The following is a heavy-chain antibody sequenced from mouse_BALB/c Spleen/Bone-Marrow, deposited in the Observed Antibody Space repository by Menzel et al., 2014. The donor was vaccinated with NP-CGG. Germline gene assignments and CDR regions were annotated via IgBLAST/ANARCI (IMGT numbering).Heavy chain of an antibody. CDR2: ISTYSGNT. V-gene: IGHV1-67*01. Sequence: QVQLQHSGPELVRPGVSVKISCKGSGYTFTDYAMHWVKQSHAKSLEWIGVISTYSGNTNYNQKFKGKATMTVDKSSSTAYMELARLTSEDSAIYYCARGNRYDGAWFAYWGQGTLVTVSA. D-gene: IGHD2-14*01. CDR1: GYTFTDYA. CDR3: ARGNRYDGAWFAY. J-gene: IGHJ3*01.